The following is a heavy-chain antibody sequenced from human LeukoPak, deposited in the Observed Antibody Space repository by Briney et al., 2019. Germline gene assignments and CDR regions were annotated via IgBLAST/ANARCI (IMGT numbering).Heavy chain of an antibody. V-gene: IGHV4-34*01. CDR1: GGSFSGYY. J-gene: IGHJ4*02. CDR2: INHSGST. D-gene: IGHD3-9*01. CDR3: ATQSDYDILTGYYVDY. Sequence: PSETLSLTCAVYGGSFSGYYWSWIRQPPGKGLEWIGEINHSGSTNYNPSLKSRVTISVDTSKNQFSLKLSSVTAADTAVYYCATQSDYDILTGYYVDYWGQGTLVTVSS.